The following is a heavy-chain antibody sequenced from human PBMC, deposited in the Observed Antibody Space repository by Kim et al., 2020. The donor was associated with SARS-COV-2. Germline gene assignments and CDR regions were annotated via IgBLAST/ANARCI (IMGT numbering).Heavy chain of an antibody. V-gene: IGHV3-74*01. J-gene: IGHJ4*02. CDR1: GFSFNTYY. Sequence: GGSLRLSCAASGFSFNTYYMHWVRQTPAKGLVWVSRIKGDGSDTRYVDSVKGRFTVSRDNAKNTLYLEMNNLRAEDTAVYYCARSMYGGYSDYWGQGTPV. CDR3: ARSMYGGYSDY. CDR2: IKGDGSDT. D-gene: IGHD5-12*01.